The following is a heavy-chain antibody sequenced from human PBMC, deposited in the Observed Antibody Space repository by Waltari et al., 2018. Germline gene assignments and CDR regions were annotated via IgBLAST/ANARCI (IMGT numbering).Heavy chain of an antibody. Sequence: EVQLVQSGAEVKKPGATVKISCKVSGYTFTDYYMHWVQQAPGKGLEWMGLVDPEDGETIYAEKCQGRVTITADTSTDTAYMELSSLRSEDTAVYYCARLHSRIAAAGTENYFDYWGQGTLVTVSS. CDR1: GYTFTDYY. D-gene: IGHD6-13*01. J-gene: IGHJ4*02. CDR2: VDPEDGET. CDR3: ARLHSRIAAAGTENYFDY. V-gene: IGHV1-69-2*01.